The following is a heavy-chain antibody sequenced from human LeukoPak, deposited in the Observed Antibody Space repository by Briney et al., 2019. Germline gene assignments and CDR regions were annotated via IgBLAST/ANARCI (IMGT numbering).Heavy chain of an antibody. CDR3: AKDRQLWPTYNWFDP. D-gene: IGHD5-18*01. CDR1: GFTFNSYA. CDR2: ISGSGGST. V-gene: IGHV3-23*01. J-gene: IGHJ5*02. Sequence: GGSLRLSCAASGFTFNSYAMSWVRQAPGQGLEWVSAISGSGGSTYYADSVKGRFTISRDNSKNTLYLQMNSLRAEDTAVYYCAKDRQLWPTYNWFDPWGQGTLVTVSS.